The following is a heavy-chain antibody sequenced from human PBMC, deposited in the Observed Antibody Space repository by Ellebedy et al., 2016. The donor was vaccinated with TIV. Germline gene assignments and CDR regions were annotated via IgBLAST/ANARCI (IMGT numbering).Heavy chain of an antibody. Sequence: AASVKVSCKASGYPFISYGITWVRQAPGQGLEWMGWISAYNGNTNYAQKLHGRVTMTTDTSTSTAYMELRRLRSDDTAVYYCARVVPGAMSFDPWGQGTLVTVSS. J-gene: IGHJ5*02. CDR3: ARVVPGAMSFDP. CDR2: ISAYNGNT. CDR1: GYPFISYG. V-gene: IGHV1-18*01. D-gene: IGHD2-2*01.